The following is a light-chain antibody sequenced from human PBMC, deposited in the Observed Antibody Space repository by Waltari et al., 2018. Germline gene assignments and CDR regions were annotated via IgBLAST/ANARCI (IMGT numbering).Light chain of an antibody. V-gene: IGKV1-5*03. CDR1: QSLNVW. CDR3: QQYNDYRT. Sequence: DIQMTQSPSTLAASVGDTVTITCRASQSLNVWLDWYQQKAGKAPKLLIYKASSLQNGVPSRFSGSGSGTEFTLTITNLQPDDFATYYCQQYNDYRTFGQGTRVEIK. J-gene: IGKJ1*01. CDR2: KAS.